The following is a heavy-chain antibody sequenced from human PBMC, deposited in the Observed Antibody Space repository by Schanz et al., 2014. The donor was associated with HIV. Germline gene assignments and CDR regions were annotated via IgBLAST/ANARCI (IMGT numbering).Heavy chain of an antibody. D-gene: IGHD4-17*01. CDR2: TSAGGRDT. CDR3: AKDPTYGDYGGDAFDI. J-gene: IGHJ3*02. V-gene: IGHV3-23*01. Sequence: EVPLLESGGGLAQPGGSQRLSCAASGFAFSDYAMSWVRQAPGKGLEWVSSTSAGGRDTYYADSVKGRFTISRDNSKNTLYLQMNSLRAEDTAVYYCAKDPTYGDYGGDAFDIWGQGTMVTVSS. CDR1: GFAFSDYA.